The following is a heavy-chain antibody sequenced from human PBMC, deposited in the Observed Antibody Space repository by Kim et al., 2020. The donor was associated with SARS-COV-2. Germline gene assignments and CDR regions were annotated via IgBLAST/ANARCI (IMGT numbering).Heavy chain of an antibody. Sequence: ASVKVSCKASGYTFTSYYMHWVRQAPGQGLEWMGIINPSGGSTSYAQKFQGRVTMTRDTSTSTVYMELSSLRSEDTAVYYCARDMGYDSSGYYVFDYWGQGTLVTVSS. D-gene: IGHD3-22*01. CDR1: GYTFTSYY. CDR3: ARDMGYDSSGYYVFDY. CDR2: INPSGGST. V-gene: IGHV1-46*01. J-gene: IGHJ4*02.